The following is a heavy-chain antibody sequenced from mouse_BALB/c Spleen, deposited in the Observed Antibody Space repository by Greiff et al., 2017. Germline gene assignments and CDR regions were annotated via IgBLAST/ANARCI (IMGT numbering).Heavy chain of an antibody. CDR3: ARTYYYGSSYDY. CDR1: GFTFSSFG. Sequence: EVQGVESGGGLVQPGGSRKLSCAASGFTFSSFGMHWVRQAPEKGLEWVAYISSGSSTIYYADTVKGRFTISRDNPKNTLFLQMTSLRSEDTAMYYCARTYYYGSSYDYWGQGTTLTVSS. V-gene: IGHV5-17*02. J-gene: IGHJ2*01. D-gene: IGHD1-1*01. CDR2: ISSGSSTI.